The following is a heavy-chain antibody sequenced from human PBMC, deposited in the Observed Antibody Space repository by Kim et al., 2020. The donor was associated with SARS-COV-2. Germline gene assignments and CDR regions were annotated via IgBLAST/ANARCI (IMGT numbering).Heavy chain of an antibody. CDR2: ISGSGGST. CDR1: GFTFSSYA. CDR3: AKETGGYQLRPFDY. V-gene: IGHV3-23*01. J-gene: IGHJ4*02. D-gene: IGHD2-2*01. Sequence: GGSLRLSCAASGFTFSSYAMSWVRQAPGKGLEWVSAISGSGGSTYYADPVKGRFTIYRDNSKNTLYLQMNSLRAEDTAVYYCAKETGGYQLRPFDYWGQGTLVTVSS.